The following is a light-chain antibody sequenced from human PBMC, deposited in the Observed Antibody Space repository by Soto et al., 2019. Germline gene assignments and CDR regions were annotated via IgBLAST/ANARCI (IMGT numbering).Light chain of an antibody. J-gene: IGLJ1*01. CDR1: SSDVGGYNY. Sequence: QSALTQPRSVSGSPGQSVTISCTGTSSDVGGYNYVSWYQQHPGKAPKLMIYDVSKRPSGVPDRFSGSKSGNTASLTISGLQAEDEADYYCCSCAGSDSYVFGTGTKVTVL. CDR3: CSCAGSDSYV. CDR2: DVS. V-gene: IGLV2-11*01.